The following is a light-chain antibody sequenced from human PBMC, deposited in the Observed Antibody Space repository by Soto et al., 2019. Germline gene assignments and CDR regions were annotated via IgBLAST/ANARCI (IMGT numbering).Light chain of an antibody. J-gene: IGLJ2*01. CDR1: SSNIGNNY. V-gene: IGLV1-51*01. CDR3: GTWDSSLSGVV. Sequence: QSVLTQPPSVSAAPVQKVSISCSGSSSNIGNNYVSWYQQVPGTAPKLLIYDNNKRPTGIPDRFSGSKSGTSATLDITGLQSGDEADYYCGTWDSSLSGVVFGGGTKLTVL. CDR2: DNN.